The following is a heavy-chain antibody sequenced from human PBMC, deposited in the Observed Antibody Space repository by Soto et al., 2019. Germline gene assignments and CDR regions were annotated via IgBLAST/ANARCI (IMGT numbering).Heavy chain of an antibody. CDR1: GYTFTSYG. CDR3: AKDDGWFGELYFDY. D-gene: IGHD3-10*01. CDR2: ISAYNGNT. J-gene: IGHJ4*02. V-gene: IGHV1-18*04. Sequence: QVQLVQSGAEVKKPGASVKVSCKASGYTFTSYGISWVRQAPGQGLEWMGWISAYNGNTNYAQKLQGRVTMTTDTSTSTAYMDVWRLRSDDTAVYYGAKDDGWFGELYFDYWGQGTLVTVSS.